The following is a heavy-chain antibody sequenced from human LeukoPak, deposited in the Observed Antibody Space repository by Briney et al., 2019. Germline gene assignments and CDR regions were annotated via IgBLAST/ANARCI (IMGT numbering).Heavy chain of an antibody. Sequence: GASVKVSCKASGYTFTSYAMRWVRQAPGQRLEWMGWINAGNGNTKYSQEFQGRVTITRDTSASTAYMELSSLRSEDMAVYYCARTYYYDSSAFDYWGQGTLVTVSS. D-gene: IGHD3-22*01. J-gene: IGHJ4*02. V-gene: IGHV1-3*03. CDR1: GYTFTSYA. CDR3: ARTYYYDSSAFDY. CDR2: INAGNGNT.